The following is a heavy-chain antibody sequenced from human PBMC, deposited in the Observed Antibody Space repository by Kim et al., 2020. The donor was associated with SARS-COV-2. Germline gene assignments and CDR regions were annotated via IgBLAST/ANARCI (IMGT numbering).Heavy chain of an antibody. CDR1: GFTFDDYA. V-gene: IGHV3-9*01. Sequence: GGSLRLSCAASGFTFDDYAMHWVRQAPGKGLEWVSGISWNSGNIGYADSVKGRFTISRDNAKNSLYLQMNSLRAEDTALYYCAKAVAGTYYYYGMDVWG. CDR2: ISWNSGNI. D-gene: IGHD6-19*01. CDR3: AKAVAGTYYYYGMDV. J-gene: IGHJ6*02.